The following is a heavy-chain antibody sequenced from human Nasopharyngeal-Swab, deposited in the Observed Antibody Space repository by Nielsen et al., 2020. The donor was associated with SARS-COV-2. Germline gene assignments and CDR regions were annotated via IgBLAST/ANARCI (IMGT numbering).Heavy chain of an antibody. CDR1: GFTVSSNY. D-gene: IGHD5-18*01. Sequence: GESLKISCAASGFTVSSNYMSWVRQAPGKGLEWVSFIYSDGSTSYTDSVKGRFTISRDNSKNTLYLQMNSLRAEETAVYYCARGYKCGNYWGQGTLVTVSS. CDR3: ARGYKCGNY. CDR2: IYSDGST. V-gene: IGHV3-53*01. J-gene: IGHJ4*02.